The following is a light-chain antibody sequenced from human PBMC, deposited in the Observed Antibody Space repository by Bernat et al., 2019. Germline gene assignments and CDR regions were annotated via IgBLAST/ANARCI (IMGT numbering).Light chain of an antibody. V-gene: IGKV3-20*01. CDR3: QQYGTSPLFA. CDR2: GAS. Sequence: ESVLTQSPGTLSLSPGERATLFCRASQSVSSDYLAWYQQKPGQAPRLLIYGASRRATGIPDRFSGSGSGTEFTLSISGLEPDDFAVYFCQQYGTSPLFAFGPGTKV. J-gene: IGKJ3*01. CDR1: QSVSSDY.